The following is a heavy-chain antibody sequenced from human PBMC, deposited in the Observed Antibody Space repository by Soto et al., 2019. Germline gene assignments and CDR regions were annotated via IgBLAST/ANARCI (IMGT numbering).Heavy chain of an antibody. Sequence: GGSLRLSCAASGITISSYPMSWVRQAPGKWLDWVSGISGSGDRTYYADSAKGRFTISKDISRNSLSLQLDSLGVEDTAVYFCVKDDGGYPSTALHWGQGTLVTVSS. D-gene: IGHD3-22*01. CDR1: GITISSYP. V-gene: IGHV3-23*01. J-gene: IGHJ4*02. CDR3: VKDDGGYPSTALH. CDR2: ISGSGDRT.